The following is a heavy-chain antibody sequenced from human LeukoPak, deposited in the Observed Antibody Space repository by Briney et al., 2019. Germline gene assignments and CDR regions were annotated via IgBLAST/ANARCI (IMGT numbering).Heavy chain of an antibody. V-gene: IGHV4-39*01. Sequence: PSETLSLTCTVSGGSISSSSFYWGWIRQPPGKGLEWIGSIYYNGRTYYNPSLKGRVTISADTSKNQFSLNLSSLTAADTAVYYCAATIILPAAMGFDYWGQGTLVTVSS. J-gene: IGHJ4*02. CDR1: GGSISSSSFY. CDR2: IYYNGRT. D-gene: IGHD2-2*01. CDR3: AATIILPAAMGFDY.